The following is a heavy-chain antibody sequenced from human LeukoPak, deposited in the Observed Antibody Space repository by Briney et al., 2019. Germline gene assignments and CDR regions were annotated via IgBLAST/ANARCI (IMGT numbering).Heavy chain of an antibody. Sequence: GRSLRLSCAASGFTFSSYAMHWVRQAPGKGLEWVAVISYDGSNKYYADSVKGRFTISRDNSKNTLYLQMNSLRAEDTAVYYCARGHSGSCYRPGGYWGQGTLVTVSS. CDR2: ISYDGSNK. CDR3: ARGHSGSCYRPGGY. CDR1: GFTFSSYA. J-gene: IGHJ4*02. V-gene: IGHV3-30*04. D-gene: IGHD1-26*01.